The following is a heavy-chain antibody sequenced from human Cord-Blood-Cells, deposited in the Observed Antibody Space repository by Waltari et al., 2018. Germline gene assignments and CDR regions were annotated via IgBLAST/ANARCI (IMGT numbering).Heavy chain of an antibody. CDR2: MNPNSGNT. V-gene: IGHV1-8*01. J-gene: IGHJ6*02. D-gene: IGHD6-19*01. CDR3: ARQQELRWSSGPNYYYGMDV. CDR1: GYTFTSYD. Sequence: QVQLVQSGAEVKKPGASVKVSCKASGYTFTSYDINWVRQATGQGLEWLGWMNPNSGNTGYAQKFQGRVTMTGNTSISTAYMELSSLRSEDTAVYYCARQQELRWSSGPNYYYGMDVWGQGTTVTVSS.